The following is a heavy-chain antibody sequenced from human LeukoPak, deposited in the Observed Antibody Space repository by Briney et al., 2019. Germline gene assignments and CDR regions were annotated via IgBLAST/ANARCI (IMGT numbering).Heavy chain of an antibody. CDR3: ARETGYDCGGDCYSGY. CDR2: INPNSGGT. V-gene: IGHV1-2*02. J-gene: IGHJ4*02. CDR1: GYTFTGYY. Sequence: ASVKVSCKASGYTFTGYYMHWVRQAPGQGLEWMGWINPNSGGTNYAQKFQGRVTMTRDTSISTAYMELSRLRSDDTAVYYCARETGYDCGGDCYSGYWGQGTLVTVSS. D-gene: IGHD2-21*02.